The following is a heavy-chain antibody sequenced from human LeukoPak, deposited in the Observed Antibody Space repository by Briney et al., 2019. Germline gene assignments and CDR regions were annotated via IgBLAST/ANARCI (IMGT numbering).Heavy chain of an antibody. CDR2: IYSGGST. J-gene: IGHJ4*02. CDR1: GFTVSSNY. CDR3: ARVHYDFWSGYYGPAPFDY. Sequence: GGSLRLSCAASGFTVSSNYMSWVRQAPGKGLEWVSVIYSGGSTYYADSVKGRFTISRDNSKNTLYLQMNSLRAEDTAVYYCARVHYDFWSGYYGPAPFDYWGQGTLVTVSS. V-gene: IGHV3-66*01. D-gene: IGHD3-3*01.